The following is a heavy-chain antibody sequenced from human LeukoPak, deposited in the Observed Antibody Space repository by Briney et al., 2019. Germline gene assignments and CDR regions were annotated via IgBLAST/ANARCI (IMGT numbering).Heavy chain of an antibody. Sequence: GEPLKISCKGSGYSFTDYWIGWVRQMPGKGLGWMGIIYPGDSDTRYSPSFQGQVTISADKSISTAYLQWSSLRASDTAMYYCARLGIAAAGYHDAFDIWGQGTRVTVSS. CDR2: IYPGDSDT. J-gene: IGHJ3*02. CDR3: ARLGIAAAGYHDAFDI. D-gene: IGHD6-13*01. V-gene: IGHV5-51*01. CDR1: GYSFTDYW.